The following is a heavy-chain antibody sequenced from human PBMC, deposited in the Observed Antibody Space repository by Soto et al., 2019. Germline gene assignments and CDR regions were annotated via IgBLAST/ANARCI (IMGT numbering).Heavy chain of an antibody. V-gene: IGHV4-38-2*01. J-gene: IGHJ5*02. Sequence: PSETLSLTCAVSGYSISSGYYWGWLRQPPGKGLEWIGSTYHGGSTYYNPSLNSRVTLSIDMTNNHVSLILNSVTAADTAVYYCARVGPWVPYYYDSSPHTFENWFDPWGQGTLVTVSS. CDR2: TYHGGST. D-gene: IGHD3-22*01. CDR1: GYSISSGYY. CDR3: ARVGPWVPYYYDSSPHTFENWFDP.